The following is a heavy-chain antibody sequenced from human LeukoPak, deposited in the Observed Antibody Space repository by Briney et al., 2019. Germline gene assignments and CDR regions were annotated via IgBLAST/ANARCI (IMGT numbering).Heavy chain of an antibody. J-gene: IGHJ4*02. CDR2: ISYDGSNK. Sequence: PGRSLRLSCAASGFTFSSYAMHWVRQAPGKGLEWVAVISYDGSNKYYADSVKGRFTFSRDNSKNTLFLQMNSLRPEDTAVYYCAKGLDYGLDYWGQGTLVTVSS. D-gene: IGHD4/OR15-4a*01. V-gene: IGHV3-30*04. CDR1: GFTFSSYA. CDR3: AKGLDYGLDY.